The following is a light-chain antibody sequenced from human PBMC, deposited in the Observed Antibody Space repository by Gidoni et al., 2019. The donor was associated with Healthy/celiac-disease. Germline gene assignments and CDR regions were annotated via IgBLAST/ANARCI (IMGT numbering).Light chain of an antibody. Sequence: DIVMTQSPLSLPVTPGEPASISCRSSQSLLHSNGENYLVWYLQQPGQSPQLLIYLGSKRAAAGPDRCSGSRAGGNFTLKNSRVEAEDVGGDYCRQERKTPRYTFGQGTKLEIK. V-gene: IGKV2-28*01. CDR2: LGS. J-gene: IGKJ2*01. CDR3: RQERKTPRYT. CDR1: QSLLHSNGENY.